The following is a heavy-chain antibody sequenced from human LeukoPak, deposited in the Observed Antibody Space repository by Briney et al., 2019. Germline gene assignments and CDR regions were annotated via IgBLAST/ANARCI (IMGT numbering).Heavy chain of an antibody. D-gene: IGHD3-22*01. CDR1: GGSISSYY. J-gene: IGHJ3*02. V-gene: IGHV4-59*01. Sequence: SETLSLTCTVPGGSISSYYWSWIRQPPGKGLEWVGYIYYSGSTNYNPSLKSRVTISVDTSKNQFSLKLTSVTAADTAVYYCASRPYSGGYYTDAFDIWGQGTMVTVSS. CDR3: ASRPYSGGYYTDAFDI. CDR2: IYYSGST.